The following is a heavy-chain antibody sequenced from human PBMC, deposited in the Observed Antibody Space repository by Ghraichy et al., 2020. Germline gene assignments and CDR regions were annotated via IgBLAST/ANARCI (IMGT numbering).Heavy chain of an antibody. J-gene: IGHJ4*02. CDR2: IYTSGST. V-gene: IGHV4-61*02. D-gene: IGHD6-19*01. Sequence: SETLSLTCTVSGGSISSGSYYWSWIRQPAGKGLEWIGRIYTSGSTNYNPSLKSRVTISVDTSKNQFSLKLSSVTAADTAVYYCARESKTIAVASHWGQGTLVTVSS. CDR1: GGSISSGSYY. CDR3: ARESKTIAVASH.